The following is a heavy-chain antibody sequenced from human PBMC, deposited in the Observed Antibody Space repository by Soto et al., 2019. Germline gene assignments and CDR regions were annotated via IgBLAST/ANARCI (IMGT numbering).Heavy chain of an antibody. D-gene: IGHD2-2*01. Sequence: GGSLRLSCAASGFTFSSYAMSWVRQAPGKGLEWVSAISGSGGSTYYADSVKGRFTISRDNSKNTLYLQMNSLRAEDTAVYYCATGTYCSSTSCSFDYWGQGTLVTVSS. CDR1: GFTFSSYA. J-gene: IGHJ4*02. CDR2: ISGSGGST. V-gene: IGHV3-23*01. CDR3: ATGTYCSSTSCSFDY.